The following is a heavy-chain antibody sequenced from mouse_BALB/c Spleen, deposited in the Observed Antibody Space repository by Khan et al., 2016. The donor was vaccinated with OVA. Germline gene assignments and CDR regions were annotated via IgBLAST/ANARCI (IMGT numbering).Heavy chain of an antibody. CDR3: ARSVTITTVVATDFDC. J-gene: IGHJ2*01. CDR2: IRYSGRT. Sequence: EVKLLESGPGLVKPSQSLSLTCTVTGYSITSDCAWNWIRQFPGNKLEWMGYIRYSGRTSYNPSLKSRISITRDTSKNQFFLQLNSVTTEDTATSYCARSVTITTVVATDFDCWGQGTTLTVSS. V-gene: IGHV3-2*02. D-gene: IGHD1-1*01. CDR1: GYSITSDCA.